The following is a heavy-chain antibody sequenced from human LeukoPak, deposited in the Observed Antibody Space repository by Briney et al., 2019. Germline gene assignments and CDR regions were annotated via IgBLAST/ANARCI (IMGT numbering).Heavy chain of an antibody. J-gene: IGHJ3*02. CDR3: ARPLGGYDAFDI. CDR1: GYSFTSYG. Sequence: ASVKVSCKASGYSFTSYGLSWVRQAPGQGLEWMGWISAYNGNTNYVQKLQGRVTMTTDTSTSTAYMELRSLRSDDTAVYYCARPLGGYDAFDIWGQGTMVTVSS. D-gene: IGHD3-16*01. V-gene: IGHV1-18*01. CDR2: ISAYNGNT.